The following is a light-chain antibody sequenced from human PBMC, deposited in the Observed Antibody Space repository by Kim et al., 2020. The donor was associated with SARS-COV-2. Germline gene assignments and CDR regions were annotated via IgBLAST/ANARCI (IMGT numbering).Light chain of an antibody. CDR1: QGVSGTY. V-gene: IGKV3-20*01. J-gene: IGKJ1*01. CDR2: ETS. Sequence: SPGERATPSCRASQGVSGTYLAWYQQRPGQAPRLLIYETSNRAAGIPDRFSGSGSGTDFTLTISRLEPEDFAVYYCQQYGNSPQTFGQGTKVDIK. CDR3: QQYGNSPQT.